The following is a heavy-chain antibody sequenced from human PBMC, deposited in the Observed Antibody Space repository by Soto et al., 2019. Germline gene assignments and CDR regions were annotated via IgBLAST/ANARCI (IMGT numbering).Heavy chain of an antibody. CDR3: ARLGGYYQAFDS. V-gene: IGHV4-61*08. J-gene: IGHJ4*02. D-gene: IGHD3-22*01. CDR1: GGSISSGGYY. CDR2: IYYTGNS. Sequence: SETLSLXCTVSGGSISSGGYYWSWIRQPPGKGLEWIGYIYYTGNSNYNPSLKSRVTMSVDTSKNQFSLRLTSVTAADTAVYYCARLGGYYQAFDSWGQGTLVTVSS.